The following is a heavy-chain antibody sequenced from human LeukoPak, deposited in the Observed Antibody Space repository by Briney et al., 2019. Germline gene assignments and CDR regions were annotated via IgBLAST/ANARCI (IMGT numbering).Heavy chain of an antibody. CDR2: ISGSSSTI. J-gene: IGHJ4*02. CDR1: GFTFSSYS. D-gene: IGHD1-26*01. V-gene: IGHV3-48*04. Sequence: GGSLRLSCAASGFTFSSYSMNWVRQAPGKGLEWGSYISGSSSTIYYADSVKGRFTISRDNAKNSLYLQMNSLRAEDTAVYYCARVCEWERRYFDYWGQGTLVTVSS. CDR3: ARVCEWERRYFDY.